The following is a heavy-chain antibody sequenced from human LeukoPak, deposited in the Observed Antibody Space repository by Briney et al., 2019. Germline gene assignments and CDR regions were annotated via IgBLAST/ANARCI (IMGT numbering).Heavy chain of an antibody. V-gene: IGHV4-31*03. CDR1: GGSISSGGYY. CDR2: IYYSGST. J-gene: IGHJ4*02. D-gene: IGHD6-13*01. Sequence: SETLSLTCTVSGGSISSGGYYWSWIRQHPGKGLEWIGYIYYSGSTYYNPSLKSRVTISVDTSKNQFSLKLSSVTAADTAVYYCARGWSIAAAGTPDFDYWGQGTLVTVSS. CDR3: ARGWSIAAAGTPDFDY.